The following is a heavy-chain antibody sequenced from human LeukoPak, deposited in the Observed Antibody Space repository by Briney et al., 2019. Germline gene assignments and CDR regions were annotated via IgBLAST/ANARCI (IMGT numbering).Heavy chain of an antibody. CDR3: ARHLLVAVIVGEGYFDY. V-gene: IGHV4-39*01. CDR1: GGSISSSSYY. CDR2: IYYSGGT. Sequence: PSETLSLTCTVSGGSISSSSYYWGWIRQPPGMGLPRIGSIYYSGGTYYNPSLKSRATISVDTSKNQFSLKLSSVTAADTAVYYCARHLLVAVIVGEGYFDYWGQGTLVTVSS. D-gene: IGHD1-26*01. J-gene: IGHJ4*02.